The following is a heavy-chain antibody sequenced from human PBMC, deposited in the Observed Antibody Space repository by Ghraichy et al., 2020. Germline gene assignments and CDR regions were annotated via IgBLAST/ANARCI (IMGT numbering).Heavy chain of an antibody. CDR3: ARGLNSGHYYYYYYMDV. D-gene: IGHD1-26*01. CDR2: IYYNGNT. CDR1: GGSISSYY. V-gene: IGHV4-59*01. Sequence: ESLNISCTVSGGSISSYYWNWIRQPPGRGLEWIGYIYYNGNTNYNPSLKSRVTISKDTSNNQFSLRLSSVTAADTAVYYCARGLNSGHYYYYYYMDVWGMGTTVTVSS. J-gene: IGHJ6*03.